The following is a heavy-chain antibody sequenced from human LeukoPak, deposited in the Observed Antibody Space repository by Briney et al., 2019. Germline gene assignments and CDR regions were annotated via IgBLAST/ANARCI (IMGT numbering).Heavy chain of an antibody. Sequence: PGGSLPHFRSVSGFPYSSLAVSGVGQAPGEGREWVSGIGGSAHSTYYADSVKGRFTISRDNSKSTLYLQMDSLRAEDTAFYYCARGGGPRSIMYVWGQ. CDR3: ARGGGPRSIMYV. CDR1: GFPYSSLA. CDR2: IGGSAHST. V-gene: IGHV3-23*01. D-gene: IGHD2-21*01. J-gene: IGHJ6*02.